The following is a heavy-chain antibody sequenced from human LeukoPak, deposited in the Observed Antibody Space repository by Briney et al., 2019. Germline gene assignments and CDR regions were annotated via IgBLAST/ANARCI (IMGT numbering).Heavy chain of an antibody. CDR1: GFTFSSYS. CDR2: ISSSISYI. D-gene: IGHD3-22*01. J-gene: IGHJ4*02. CDR3: ARVPDYYDSSYFDY. V-gene: IGHV3-21*01. Sequence: PGGSLRLSCAASGFTFSSYSINWVRQAPGKGLEWVSSISSSISYIYYADSVKGRFTISRDNAKNSLYLQMNSLRAEDTAVYYCARVPDYYDSSYFDYWGQGTLVTVSS.